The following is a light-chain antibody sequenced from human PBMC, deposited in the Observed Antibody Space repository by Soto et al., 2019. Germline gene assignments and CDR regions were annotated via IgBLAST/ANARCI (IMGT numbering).Light chain of an antibody. CDR3: QQPNGCSWT. J-gene: IGKJ1*01. V-gene: IGKV1-9*01. CDR1: PAIASF. Sequence: IQLTQSPSSLSASVGDRVTITCRASPAIASFLAWYQQKPGTAPKLLIYGASTLQSGVPSRFIGSRSGTDYTLTIASLQPEDFATFYCQQPNGCSWTFGQGTKVEIK. CDR2: GAS.